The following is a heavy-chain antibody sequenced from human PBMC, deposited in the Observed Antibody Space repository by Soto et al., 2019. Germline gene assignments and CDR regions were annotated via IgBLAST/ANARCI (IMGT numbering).Heavy chain of an antibody. D-gene: IGHD1-26*01. J-gene: IGHJ4*02. V-gene: IGHV1-2*04. CDR2: INPKSGGT. Sequence: QVQLVQSGAEVKKPGASVKVSCKASGYTFTGSYIHWVRQAPGQGLEWMGWINPKSGGTKYAQKFQGWVTRTRDTSITTAYIELSRLKSDDAAVYYCARDGFGIMGAPPPGFDHWGQGTLVTVSS. CDR3: ARDGFGIMGAPPPGFDH. CDR1: GYTFTGSY.